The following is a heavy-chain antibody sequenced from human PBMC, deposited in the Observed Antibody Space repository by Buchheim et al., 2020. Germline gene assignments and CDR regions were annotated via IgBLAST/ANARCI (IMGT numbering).Heavy chain of an antibody. D-gene: IGHD6-19*01. CDR1: GFTFSSYA. CDR3: AKSLAVAKGPHYYYYGMDV. V-gene: IGHV3-30-3*02. J-gene: IGHJ6*02. Sequence: QVQLVESGGCVVQPGRSLRLSCAASGFTFSSYAMHWVRQAPGKGLEWVAVISYDGSNKYYADSVKGRFTISRDNSKNTLYLQMNSLRPEDTAVYYCAKSLAVAKGPHYYYYGMDVWGQGTT. CDR2: ISYDGSNK.